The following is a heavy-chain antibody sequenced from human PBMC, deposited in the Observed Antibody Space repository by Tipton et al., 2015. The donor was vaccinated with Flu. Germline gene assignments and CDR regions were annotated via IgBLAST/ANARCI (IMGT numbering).Heavy chain of an antibody. CDR3: VREIRGENRYGSHYYYGMDV. Sequence: LVKPTQTLTLTCSFSGFSLTTSGMCVTWIRQPPGKALEWLARIDWDGDKYYSTSLRPRLSISKESSENRVVLTLTNMDPEDTATYYCVREIRGENRYGSHYYYGMDVWGQGTSVTVSS. CDR2: IDWDGDK. CDR1: GFSLTTSGMC. D-gene: IGHD3-10*01. V-gene: IGHV2-70*11. J-gene: IGHJ6*02.